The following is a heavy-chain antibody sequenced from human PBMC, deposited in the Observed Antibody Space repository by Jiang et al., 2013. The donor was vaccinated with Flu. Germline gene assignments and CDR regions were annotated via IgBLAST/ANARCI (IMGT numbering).Heavy chain of an antibody. Sequence: VQLLESGGGLVQPGGSLRLSCAASGFTFSSYAMSWVRQAPGKGLEWVSAISGSGGSTYYADSVKGRFTISRDNSKNTLYLQMNSLRAEDTAVYYCATNLGRDYYDSSGSEGYFDYWGQGTLVTVSS. J-gene: IGHJ4*02. V-gene: IGHV3-23*01. CDR1: GFTFSSYA. D-gene: IGHD3-22*01. CDR3: ATNLGRDYYDSSGSEGYFDY. CDR2: ISGSGGST.